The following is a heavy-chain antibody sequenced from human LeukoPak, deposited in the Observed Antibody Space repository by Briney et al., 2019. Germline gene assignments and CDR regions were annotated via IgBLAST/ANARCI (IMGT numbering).Heavy chain of an antibody. CDR1: GGTFSSYA. CDR2: IIPIFGTA. Sequence: SVKVSCKASGGTFSSYAISWVRQAPGQGLEWMGGIIPIFGTANYAQKFQGRVTITADESTGTAYMELSSLRSEDTAVYYCATAHSSGWYRPYYFDYRGQGTLVTVSS. CDR3: ATAHSSGWYRPYYFDY. J-gene: IGHJ4*02. V-gene: IGHV1-69*13. D-gene: IGHD6-19*01.